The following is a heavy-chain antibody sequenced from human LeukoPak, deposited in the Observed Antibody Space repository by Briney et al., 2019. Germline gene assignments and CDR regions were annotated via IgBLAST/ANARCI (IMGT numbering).Heavy chain of an antibody. J-gene: IGHJ4*02. CDR1: GFTFSSYG. CDR2: IRYDGSNK. CDR3: AKDWQQWLVKGGDY. Sequence: GGSLRLSCAASGFTFSSYGMHWVRQAPGKGLEWVAFIRYDGSNKYYADSVKGRFTISRDNSKNTLYLQMNSLRAEDTAVYYCAKDWQQWLVKGGDYWGQGTLVTVSP. D-gene: IGHD6-19*01. V-gene: IGHV3-30*02.